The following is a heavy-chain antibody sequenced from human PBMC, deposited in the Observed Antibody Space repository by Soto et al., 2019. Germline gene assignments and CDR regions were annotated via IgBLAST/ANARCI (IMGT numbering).Heavy chain of an antibody. D-gene: IGHD3-10*01. Sequence: EVQLLESGGGLVQPGGSLRLSCAASGFTFSSYAMSWVRQAPGKGLEWVSAISGSGGSTYYADSVKGRFTISRDNSKNTLYLQMNCLRAEDTAVYYCAQTPSLLWFREHEYFQHWGRGTLVTVSS. V-gene: IGHV3-23*01. CDR1: GFTFSSYA. J-gene: IGHJ1*01. CDR3: AQTPSLLWFREHEYFQH. CDR2: ISGSGGST.